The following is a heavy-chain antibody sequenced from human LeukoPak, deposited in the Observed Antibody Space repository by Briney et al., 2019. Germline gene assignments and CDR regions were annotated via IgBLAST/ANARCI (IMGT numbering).Heavy chain of an antibody. CDR2: INHSGST. V-gene: IGHV4-34*01. D-gene: IGHD5-24*01. CDR1: GGSFSGYY. J-gene: IGHJ4*02. Sequence: SETLSLTCAVYGGSFSGYYWSWIRQPPGKGLEWIGEINHSGSTNYNPSLKSRVTISVDTSKNQFSLKLSSVTAADTAVYYCARDRGDGYPNFDYWGQGTLVTVSS. CDR3: ARDRGDGYPNFDY.